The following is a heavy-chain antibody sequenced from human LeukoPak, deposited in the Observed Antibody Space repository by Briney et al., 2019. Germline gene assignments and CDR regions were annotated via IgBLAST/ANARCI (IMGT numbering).Heavy chain of an antibody. J-gene: IGHJ4*02. CDR2: IYYSGST. Sequence: PSETLSPTCTVSGGSISSYYWSWIRQPPGKGLEWIGYIYYSGSTNYNPSLKSRVTISVDTSKNQFSLKLSSVTAADTAVYYCACVPAAIPYYFDYWGQGTLVTVSS. D-gene: IGHD2-2*01. V-gene: IGHV4-59*08. CDR1: GGSISSYY. CDR3: ACVPAAIPYYFDY.